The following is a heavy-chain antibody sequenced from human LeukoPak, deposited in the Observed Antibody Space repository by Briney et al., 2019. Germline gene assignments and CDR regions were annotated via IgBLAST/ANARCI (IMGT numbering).Heavy chain of an antibody. Sequence: ASVKVSCKASGYTFTGYYMHWVRQAPGQGLXXXXXXXXXXXGXXYAQKFQGRVTMTRDTSISTAYMELSRLRSDDTAVYYCARVGITIFGVVTHYYYYYGMDVWGQGTTVTVSS. CDR1: GYTFTGYY. V-gene: IGHV1-2*02. D-gene: IGHD3-3*01. J-gene: IGHJ6*02. CDR3: ARVGITIFGVVTHYYYYYGMDV. CDR2: XXXXXXGX.